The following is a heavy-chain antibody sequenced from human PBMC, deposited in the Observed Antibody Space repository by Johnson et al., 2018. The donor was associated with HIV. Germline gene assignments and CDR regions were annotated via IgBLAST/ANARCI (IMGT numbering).Heavy chain of an antibody. Sequence: VQLVESGGGLVQPGGSLRLSCAASGFTFSSYDMHWVRQAPGKGLEYVSAIRSNGGSTYYANSVKGRFTISRDNSKNTLYLQLGSLRPEDMGIYYCAIPYFFDTGNYRWGQGTMVTVSS. CDR3: AIPYFFDTGNYR. CDR1: GFTFSSYD. J-gene: IGHJ3*01. D-gene: IGHD3-22*01. V-gene: IGHV3-64*01. CDR2: IRSNGGST.